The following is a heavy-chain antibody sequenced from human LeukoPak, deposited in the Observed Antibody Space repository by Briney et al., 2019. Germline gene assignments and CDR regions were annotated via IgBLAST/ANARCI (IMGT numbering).Heavy chain of an antibody. CDR3: VRDCSSTSCYKPYFGY. D-gene: IGHD2-2*02. CDR2: INPSGGST. CDR1: GYTFTSYY. Sequence: GASVKVSCKASGYTFTSYYMHWVRQAPGQGLEWMGIINPSGGSTSYAQKFQGRVTMTRDTSTSTVYMELSSLRSEDAAVYYCVRDCSSTSCYKPYFGYWGQGTLVTVSS. J-gene: IGHJ4*02. V-gene: IGHV1-46*03.